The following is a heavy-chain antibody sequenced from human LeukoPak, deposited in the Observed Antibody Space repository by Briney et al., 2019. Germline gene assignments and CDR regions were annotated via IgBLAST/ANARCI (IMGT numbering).Heavy chain of an antibody. CDR2: INPSGGST. CDR3: ARDRSDYGGYSGAFDI. V-gene: IGHV1-46*01. D-gene: IGHD4-23*01. J-gene: IGHJ3*02. CDR1: GYTFTSYY. Sequence: ASVKVSCKASGYTFTSYYMHWVRQAPGQGLEWMGIINPSGGSTSYAQKFQGRVTMTRDTSTSTGYMELSSMRSEDTAVYYCARDRSDYGGYSGAFDIWGQGTMVTVSS.